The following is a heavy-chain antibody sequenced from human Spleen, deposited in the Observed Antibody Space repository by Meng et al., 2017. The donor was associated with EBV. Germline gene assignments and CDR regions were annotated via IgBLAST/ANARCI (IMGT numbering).Heavy chain of an antibody. D-gene: IGHD4-17*01. Sequence: QLQLQDAGPRLVKPSETLSLICTVSGGSISTPNYYWGWIRQPPGKALEWIGTFYSVATTFYNPSLKSRLTISVDTSKNQFSLRLSSVTAADTAVYYCVRGYDYGDYVDYWGQGTLVTVSS. CDR2: FYSVATT. V-gene: IGHV4-39*07. J-gene: IGHJ4*02. CDR3: VRGYDYGDYVDY. CDR1: GGSISTPNYY.